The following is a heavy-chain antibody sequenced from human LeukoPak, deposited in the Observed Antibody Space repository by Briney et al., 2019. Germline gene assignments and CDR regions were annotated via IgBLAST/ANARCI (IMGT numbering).Heavy chain of an antibody. Sequence: SVKVSCKASGGTFSSYAISWVRQAPGQGLEWMGGIIPIFGTANYAQKFQGRVTITADKSTSTAYMELSSLRSEDTAVYYCARDEDGYYGSGSYYNPYYYYYYMDVWGKGTTVTVSS. CDR1: GGTFSSYA. D-gene: IGHD3-10*01. J-gene: IGHJ6*03. CDR3: ARDEDGYYGSGSYYNPYYYYYYMDV. V-gene: IGHV1-69*06. CDR2: IIPIFGTA.